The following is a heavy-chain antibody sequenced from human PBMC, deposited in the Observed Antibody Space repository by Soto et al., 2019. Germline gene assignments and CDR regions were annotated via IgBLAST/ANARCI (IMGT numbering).Heavy chain of an antibody. CDR3: ASSSLLVWFGESLLDS. Sequence: GGSLRLSCAASGFTFSSYWMSWVRQAPGKGLEWVANINQDGGEKYYVEYVKGRFTISRDNAKNSLYLQMDSLRVEDMTLFYCASSSLLVWFGESLLDSWGQGTLVTVSS. D-gene: IGHD3-10*01. J-gene: IGHJ4*02. CDR2: INQDGGEK. CDR1: GFTFSSYW. V-gene: IGHV3-7*01.